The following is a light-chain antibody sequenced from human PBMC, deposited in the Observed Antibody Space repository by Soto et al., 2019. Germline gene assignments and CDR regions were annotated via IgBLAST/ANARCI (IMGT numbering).Light chain of an antibody. CDR1: QSLVHSDGNSY. CDR2: KVS. Sequence: VMTQSPLSLPVTLGQPASVSCRSSQSLVHSDGNSYLSWFQQRPGQSPRRLIYKVSNRDSGVPDRFSGSGSDTDFTLKISRVEAEDVGVYYCMQGTQWPYTFGQGTRLEIK. CDR3: MQGTQWPYT. J-gene: IGKJ5*01. V-gene: IGKV2-30*02.